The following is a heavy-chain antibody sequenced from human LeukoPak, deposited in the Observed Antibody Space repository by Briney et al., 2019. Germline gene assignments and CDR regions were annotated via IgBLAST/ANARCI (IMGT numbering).Heavy chain of an antibody. CDR1: GDSISSGDYY. Sequence: SETLSLTCTVSGDSISSGDYYWSWIRQPAGKGLEWIGRISSSGSTNYNPSLKSRVTISVDTSKNQFSLKLSSVTAADTAVYYCARQNIVGAIAFDIWGQGTMVTVSS. CDR2: ISSSGST. J-gene: IGHJ3*02. D-gene: IGHD1-26*01. CDR3: ARQNIVGAIAFDI. V-gene: IGHV4-61*02.